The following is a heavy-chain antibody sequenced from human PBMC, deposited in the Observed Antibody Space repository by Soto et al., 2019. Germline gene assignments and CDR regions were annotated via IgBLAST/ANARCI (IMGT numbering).Heavy chain of an antibody. D-gene: IGHD2-15*01. Sequence: EVQLVESGGGLVQPGGSLRLSCVVSGFTFSSYSMNWVRQAPGKGLEWVSFISESSGRSRLYYADCVKGRFTISRDNAKHSLYLEMNSLKAEDTDVYSCARDLAVAADFWRQRAPLAVS. J-gene: IGHJ4*02. CDR3: ARDLAVAADF. V-gene: IGHV3-48*01. CDR1: GFTFSSYS. CDR2: ISESSGRSRL.